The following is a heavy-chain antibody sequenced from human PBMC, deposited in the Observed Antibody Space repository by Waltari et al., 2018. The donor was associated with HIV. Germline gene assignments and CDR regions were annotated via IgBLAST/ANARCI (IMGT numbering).Heavy chain of an antibody. J-gene: IGHJ6*02. V-gene: IGHV3-23*01. Sequence: EVQLLESGGGLVQPGQSLRNSCTVSGFSFVTYAMSWVRQAPGKGLEWVSAISGTGDHTFYADSVKGRFTISRDNSKRTLYLQMNSLRAEDTALYYCARHSSSHPYYYAMDVWGQGTTVTVSS. CDR3: ARHSSSHPYYYAMDV. D-gene: IGHD6-13*01. CDR1: GFSFVTYA. CDR2: ISGTGDHT.